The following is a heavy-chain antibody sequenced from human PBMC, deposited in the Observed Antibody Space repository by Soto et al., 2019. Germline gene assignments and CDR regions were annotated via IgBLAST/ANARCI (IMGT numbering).Heavy chain of an antibody. J-gene: IGHJ4*02. D-gene: IGHD5-12*01. Sequence: QLQLQESGPGLVKPSETLSLTCTVSGGSISSSSYYWGWIRQPPGKGLEWIGSIYYSGSTYYNPSLKSQVTLPLHTSKNQPPLKLRSVTAAATAVYYCAATQRGSSGYDFDYWGQGTLVTVSS. CDR1: GGSISSSSYY. CDR3: AATQRGSSGYDFDY. CDR2: IYYSGST. V-gene: IGHV4-39*01.